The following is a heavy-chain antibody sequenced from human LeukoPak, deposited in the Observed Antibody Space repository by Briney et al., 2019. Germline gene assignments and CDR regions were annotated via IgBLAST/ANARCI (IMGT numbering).Heavy chain of an antibody. CDR1: GIIVSDNY. J-gene: IGHJ3*01. D-gene: IGHD2-8*01. CDR2: IYSGGIT. CDR3: ARMVWGPRVFDV. V-gene: IGHV3-53*01. Sequence: GGSLRLSCAASGIIVSDNYMSWVRQAPGKGLEWVAFIYSGGITYYPDSVKGRFTISRDSSTNSLYLQMNSLRAEDTALYYCARMVWGPRVFDVWGQGTMVTVSS.